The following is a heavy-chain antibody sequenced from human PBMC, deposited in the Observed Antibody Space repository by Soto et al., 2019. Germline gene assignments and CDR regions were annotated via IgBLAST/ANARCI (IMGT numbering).Heavy chain of an antibody. J-gene: IGHJ5*02. CDR2: ISSNGGST. D-gene: IGHD2-2*01. CDR3: ARSYCSSTSCYEKLVNWFDP. V-gene: IGHV3-64*01. Sequence: GGSLRLSCAASGFTFSSYAMHWVRQAPGKGLEYVSAISSNGGSTYYANSVKGRFTISRDNSKNTLYLQMGSLRAEDMAVYYCARSYCSSTSCYEKLVNWFDPWGQGTLVTVSS. CDR1: GFTFSSYA.